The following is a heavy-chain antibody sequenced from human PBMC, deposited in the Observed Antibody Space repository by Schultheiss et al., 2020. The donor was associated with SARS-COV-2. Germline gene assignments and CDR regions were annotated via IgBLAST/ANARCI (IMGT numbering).Heavy chain of an antibody. CDR1: GFTFSTNA. J-gene: IGHJ6*02. V-gene: IGHV3-23*01. CDR2: IGTAGDT. CDR3: ARGPDGMDV. Sequence: GESLKISCAASGFTFSTNAMAWVRQAPGKGLEWVSGIGTAGDTYYPDSVKGRFSISRDNAKNALYMQMNSLRAEDTAVYYCARGPDGMDVWGQGTTVTVSS.